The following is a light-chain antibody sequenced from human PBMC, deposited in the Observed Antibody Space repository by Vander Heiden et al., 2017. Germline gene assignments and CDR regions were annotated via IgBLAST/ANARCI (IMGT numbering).Light chain of an antibody. CDR2: DDS. CDR3: QVWDSSSDHWV. CDR1: NTVSTT. V-gene: IGLV3-21*02. Sequence: SYVLTQPPSVSVAPGLMARITCAGNNTVSTTAHSHQQKPGQAPVLVVYDDSDRPSGIPGRFSGSNSGNTATLTISRVEAGDEADYYCQVWDSSSDHWVFGGGTKLTVL. J-gene: IGLJ3*02.